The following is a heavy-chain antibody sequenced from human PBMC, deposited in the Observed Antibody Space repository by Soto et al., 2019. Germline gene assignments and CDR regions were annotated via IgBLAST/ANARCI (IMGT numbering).Heavy chain of an antibody. CDR2: ISWNSGSI. J-gene: IGHJ5*02. CDR3: AIPGWP. CDR1: GFTFDDYA. V-gene: IGHV3-9*01. D-gene: IGHD2-15*01. Sequence: EVQLVESGGGLVQPGRSLRLSCAASGFTFDDYAMHWVRQAPGKGPEWVSGISWNSGSIGYADSVKGRFTISRDNAKNSLYLQMNSLRAEDTALYYCAIPGWPWGQGTLVSVSS.